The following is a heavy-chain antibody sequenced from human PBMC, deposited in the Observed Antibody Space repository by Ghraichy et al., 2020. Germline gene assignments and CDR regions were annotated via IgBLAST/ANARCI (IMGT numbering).Heavy chain of an antibody. Sequence: SETLSLTCSVSGGSVSSGSYYWSWIRQPPGKGLEWIGYMHNSGSTNYNPSLKSRVTISGDTSKNQFSLKLSSVTAADTAVYYCATRCCTNGVCYLNYWGQGTLVTVSS. CDR1: GGSVSSGSYY. V-gene: IGHV4-61*01. CDR2: MHNSGST. J-gene: IGHJ4*02. D-gene: IGHD2-8*01. CDR3: ATRCCTNGVCYLNY.